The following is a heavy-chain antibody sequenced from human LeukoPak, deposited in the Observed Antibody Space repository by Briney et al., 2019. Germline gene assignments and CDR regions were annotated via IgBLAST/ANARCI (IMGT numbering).Heavy chain of an antibody. Sequence: ASVKVSCKASGYTFTGYYMHWVRQAPGQGLEWVGRINPNNGGTNYAQKFQGRVTMTGDTSISTAYMELSSLRSDDTAVYYCTRESGSYHGNDYWGQGTLVTVSS. D-gene: IGHD1-26*01. CDR2: INPNNGGT. CDR1: GYTFTGYY. J-gene: IGHJ4*02. V-gene: IGHV1-2*06. CDR3: TRESGSYHGNDY.